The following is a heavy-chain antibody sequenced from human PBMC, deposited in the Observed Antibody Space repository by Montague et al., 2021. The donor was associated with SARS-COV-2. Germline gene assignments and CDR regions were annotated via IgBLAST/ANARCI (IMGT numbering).Heavy chain of an antibody. J-gene: IGHJ4*02. Sequence: SLRLSCAASGFTFGDYWMHWVRQAPGKGLVWVSRIKGDGTNTIYADSVKGRFAISRDNAKNTVYLQMSSLRAEDAAVYYCVRDGDHWDFDYWGQGALVTVSS. CDR3: VRDGDHWDFDY. D-gene: IGHD2-21*01. CDR1: GFTFGDYW. CDR2: IKGDGTNT. V-gene: IGHV3-74*01.